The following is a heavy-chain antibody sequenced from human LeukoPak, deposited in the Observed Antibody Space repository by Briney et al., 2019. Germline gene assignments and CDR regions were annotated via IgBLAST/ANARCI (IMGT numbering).Heavy chain of an antibody. Sequence: GGSLRLSCAASGFTFSSSSMDSVRQAPGKGLEWVSSISSGSSYIYYADPLKGRFTVSRDNAKNSLYLQMNSLRAEDTAVFYCASERYNWNYAFDYWGQGILVTVSS. D-gene: IGHD1-7*01. J-gene: IGHJ4*02. CDR3: ASERYNWNYAFDY. V-gene: IGHV3-21*01. CDR1: GFTFSSSS. CDR2: ISSGSSYI.